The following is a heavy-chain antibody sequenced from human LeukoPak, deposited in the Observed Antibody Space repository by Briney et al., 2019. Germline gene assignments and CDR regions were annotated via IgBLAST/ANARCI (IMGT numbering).Heavy chain of an antibody. CDR1: GFTFSSYG. V-gene: IGHV3-30*18. CDR2: ISYDGSNK. D-gene: IGHD6-19*01. Sequence: GGSLRLSCAASGFTFSSYGMHWVRQAPGKGLEWVAVISYDGSNKYYADSVKGRFTISRDNSKNTLYLQMNSLRAEDTAVYYCAKDSGGVAGTFYGMDVWGQGTTVTVSS. CDR3: AKDSGGVAGTFYGMDV. J-gene: IGHJ6*02.